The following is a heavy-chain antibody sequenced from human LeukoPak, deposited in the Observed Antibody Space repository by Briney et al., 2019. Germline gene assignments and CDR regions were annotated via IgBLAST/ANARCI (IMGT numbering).Heavy chain of an antibody. CDR3: ARNLGDYGPFFDY. Sequence: GGSLRLSCAASGFTFSSYGMHWVRQAPGKGLEWVAVISYDGSNKYYADSVKGRFTISRDNSKNTLHLQMNSLRAEDTAVYYCARNLGDYGPFFDYWGQGTLVTVSS. V-gene: IGHV3-30*03. D-gene: IGHD4-17*01. CDR2: ISYDGSNK. J-gene: IGHJ4*02. CDR1: GFTFSSYG.